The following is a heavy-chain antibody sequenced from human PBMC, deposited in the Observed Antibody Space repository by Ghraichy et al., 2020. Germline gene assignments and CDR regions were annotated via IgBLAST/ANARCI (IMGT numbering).Heavy chain of an antibody. J-gene: IGHJ4*02. Sequence: ASVKVSCKTSGYDFPDHYIHWVRQAPGQGLEWMGRMNPKTGGRTFAQRFEGRITVTRDRSISTAYMQLSSLRSDDTAVYYCAREDIDDTGYYCCWGQGTLVIVSS. CDR3: AREDIDDTGYYCC. D-gene: IGHD3-10*01. V-gene: IGHV1-2*06. CDR1: GYDFPDHY. CDR2: MNPKTGGR.